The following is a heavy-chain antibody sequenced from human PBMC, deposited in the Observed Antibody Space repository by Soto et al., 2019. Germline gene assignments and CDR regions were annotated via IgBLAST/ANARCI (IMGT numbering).Heavy chain of an antibody. CDR1: GYSISSGYY. CDR2: IYHSGST. Sequence: PSETLSLTCAVSGYSISSGYYWGWIRQPPGKGLEWIGSIYHSGSTYYNPSLKSRVTISVDTSKNQCSLKLSSVTAADTAVYYCARVLRKTLAGSGYYGAYYFDYWGQGTLVTVSS. D-gene: IGHD3-22*01. V-gene: IGHV4-38-2*01. J-gene: IGHJ4*02. CDR3: ARVLRKTLAGSGYYGAYYFDY.